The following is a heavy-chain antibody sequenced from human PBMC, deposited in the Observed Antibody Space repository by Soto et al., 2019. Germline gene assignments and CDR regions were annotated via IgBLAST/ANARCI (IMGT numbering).Heavy chain of an antibody. Sequence: ASVKVSCKTSGYTFTNNGVSWVRQAPGQGPEWMGWISGYNGYTNYSQKFQDRVILTTATSTATAYMELRSLRSDDTAVYYCARDEGDGYNWGAFDYWGQGTLVTVSS. D-gene: IGHD5-12*01. CDR1: GYTFTNNG. CDR3: ARDEGDGYNWGAFDY. CDR2: ISGYNGYT. J-gene: IGHJ4*02. V-gene: IGHV1-18*01.